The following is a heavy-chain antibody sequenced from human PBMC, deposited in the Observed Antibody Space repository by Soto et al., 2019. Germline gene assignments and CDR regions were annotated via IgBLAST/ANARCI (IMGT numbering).Heavy chain of an antibody. J-gene: IGHJ4*02. CDR1: GYTFTGYY. Sequence: ASVKVSCKASGYTFTGYYMHWVRQAPGQGLEWMGWINPDSGGTNYAQQFQGWVTMTRDTSISTAYMDLNRLRSDDTAVYYCARGRRDYSGYYGYYFDYWGQGTLVTVSS. CDR3: ARGRRDYSGYYGYYFDY. V-gene: IGHV1-2*04. D-gene: IGHD3-22*01. CDR2: INPDSGGT.